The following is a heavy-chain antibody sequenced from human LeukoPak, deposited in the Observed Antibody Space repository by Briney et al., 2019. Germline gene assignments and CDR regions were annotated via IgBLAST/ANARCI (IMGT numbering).Heavy chain of an antibody. D-gene: IGHD5-18*01. CDR1: GFTFSSYS. CDR3: ARDGSGYSPYYFDY. Sequence: GGSLRLSCAASGFTFSSYSMNWVRQAPGKGLECVSSISSSSSYIYYADSVKGRFTISRDNAKNSLYLQMNSLRADDTAVYYCARDGSGYSPYYFDYWGQGTLVTVSS. CDR2: ISSSSSYI. J-gene: IGHJ4*02. V-gene: IGHV3-21*01.